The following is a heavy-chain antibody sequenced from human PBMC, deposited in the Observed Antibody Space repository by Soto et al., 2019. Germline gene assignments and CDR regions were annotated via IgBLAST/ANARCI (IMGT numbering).Heavy chain of an antibody. J-gene: IGHJ6*02. Sequence: SQTRSLRWTGSGGSISSGDYYWCWIRQPPGKGLEWIGYIYYSGSTYYNPSLKSRVTISVDTSKNQFSLKLSSVTAADTAVYYCARHLGNSSGWHYFSPYYYGMDVCGQGTTVT. CDR3: ARHLGNSSGWHYFSPYYYGMDV. CDR1: GGSISSGDYY. V-gene: IGHV4-30-4*01. D-gene: IGHD6-19*01. CDR2: IYYSGST.